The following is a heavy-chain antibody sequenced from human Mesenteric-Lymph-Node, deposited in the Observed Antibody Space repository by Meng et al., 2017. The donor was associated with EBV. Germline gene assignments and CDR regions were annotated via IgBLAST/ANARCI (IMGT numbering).Heavy chain of an antibody. CDR2: INPNSGGT. J-gene: IGHJ5*02. Sequence: VQRVQSGADVKKPGASVKVSCKASGYTFTGYYIHWVRQAPGQGLEWMGRINPNSGGTNYALNFQGRVTMTSDTSISTAYMELSWLRSDDTAFYYCVREMVGVPNWFAPWGQGTLVTVSS. CDR1: GYTFTGYY. D-gene: IGHD1-26*01. CDR3: VREMVGVPNWFAP. V-gene: IGHV1-2*06.